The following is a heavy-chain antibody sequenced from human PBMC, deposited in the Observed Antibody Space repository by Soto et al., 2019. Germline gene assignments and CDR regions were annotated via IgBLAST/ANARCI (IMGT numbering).Heavy chain of an antibody. CDR1: GFIFSNYN. Sequence: PGGSLRLSCAASGFIFSNYNMNWVRQAPGMGLEWVSSISSSSSYIYYADSVKGRFTISRDNAKNSLYLQMNSLRAEDTAVYYCARGLLSPLDYWGQGTLVTVSS. CDR3: ARGLLSPLDY. CDR2: ISSSSSYI. J-gene: IGHJ4*02. D-gene: IGHD3-22*01. V-gene: IGHV3-21*01.